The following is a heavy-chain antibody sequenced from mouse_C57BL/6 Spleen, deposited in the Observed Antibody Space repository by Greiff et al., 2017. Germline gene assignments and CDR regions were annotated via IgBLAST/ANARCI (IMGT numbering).Heavy chain of an antibody. CDR2: INPYNGDT. J-gene: IGHJ2*01. Sequence: EVKLLESGPELVKPGDSVKISCKASGYSFTGYFMNWVMQSHGKSLEWIGRINPYNGDTFYNQKFKGKATLTVDKSSSTAHMELRSLTSEDSAVYYCAMGDLYFVYWGQGTTLTVSS. D-gene: IGHD3-3*01. V-gene: IGHV1-20*01. CDR1: GYSFTGYF. CDR3: AMGDLYFVY.